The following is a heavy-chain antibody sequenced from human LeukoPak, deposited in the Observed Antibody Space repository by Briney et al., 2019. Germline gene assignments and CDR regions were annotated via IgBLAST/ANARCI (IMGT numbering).Heavy chain of an antibody. J-gene: IGHJ5*02. CDR3: ARGGVNYYGSGSYYNARFFNWFDP. V-gene: IGHV1-8*01. D-gene: IGHD3-10*01. CDR2: MNPNSGNT. Sequence: GASVNVSCKSSVYTFTSYDINWVRQATGQGLEWMGWMNPNSGNTGYAQKFQGRVTMTRNTSISTAYMELSSLRSEDTAVYYCARGGVNYYGSGSYYNARFFNWFDPWGQGTLVTVSS. CDR1: VYTFTSYD.